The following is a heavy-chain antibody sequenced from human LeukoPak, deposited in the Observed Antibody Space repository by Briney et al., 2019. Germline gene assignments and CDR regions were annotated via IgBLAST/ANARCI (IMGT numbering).Heavy chain of an antibody. CDR1: GGSISSSSYY. J-gene: IGHJ5*02. Sequence: SETLSLTCTVSGGSISSSSYYWGWIRQPPGKGLEWIGSIYYSGSTYYNPSLKSRVTISVDASKNQFSLKLSSVTAADTAVYYCARGLERREGWFDPWGQGTLVTVSS. V-gene: IGHV4-39*01. D-gene: IGHD1-1*01. CDR2: IYYSGST. CDR3: ARGLERREGWFDP.